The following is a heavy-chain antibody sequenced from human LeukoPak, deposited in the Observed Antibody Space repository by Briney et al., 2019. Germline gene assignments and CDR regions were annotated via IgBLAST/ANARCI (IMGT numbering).Heavy chain of an antibody. J-gene: IGHJ3*02. D-gene: IGHD2-15*01. CDR3: ARVRGDSRGNAFDI. CDR1: AFTFSSYG. Sequence: PGGSLRLSCAASAFTFSSYGMHWVRQAPGKGLEWVALISYDGSDKDYAKSVKGRFTISRDNSKNTLYLQMNSLRAEDTAVYYCARVRGDSRGNAFDIWGQGTMVTVS. V-gene: IGHV3-30*03. CDR2: ISYDGSDK.